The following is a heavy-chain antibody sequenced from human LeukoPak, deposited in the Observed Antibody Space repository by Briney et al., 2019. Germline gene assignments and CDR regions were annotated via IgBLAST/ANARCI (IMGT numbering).Heavy chain of an antibody. V-gene: IGHV3-30*03. CDR1: GFTFSTYG. D-gene: IGHD3-16*01. CDR3: ARGGGC. J-gene: IGHJ4*02. CDR2: ISYDGSNK. Sequence: PGGSLRLSCAASGFTFSTYGMHWVRQAPGKGLEWVAIISYDGSNKYYADSVKGRFTISRDNSKSTLYLQMNSLRAEDTAVYYCARGGGCWGQGTLVTVSS.